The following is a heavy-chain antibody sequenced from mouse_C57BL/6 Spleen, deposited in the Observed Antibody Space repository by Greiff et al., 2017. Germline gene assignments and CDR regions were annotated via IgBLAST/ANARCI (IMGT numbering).Heavy chain of an antibody. CDR1: GYTFTSYW. V-gene: IGHV1-59*01. CDR3: ARYYAGLGY. CDR2: IDPSDSYT. Sequence: VQLQQPGAELVRPGTSVKLSCTASGYTFTSYWMHWVKQRPGQGLEWIGVIDPSDSYTNYNQKFKGKATLTVDTSSSTACMQVSRLTSVDFAVYYCARYYAGLGYWGQGTLVTVSA. J-gene: IGHJ3*01. D-gene: IGHD1-1*01.